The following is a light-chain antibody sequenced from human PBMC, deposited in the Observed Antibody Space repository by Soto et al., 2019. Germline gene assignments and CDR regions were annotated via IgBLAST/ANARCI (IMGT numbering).Light chain of an antibody. CDR1: QTVSTY. V-gene: IGKV1-39*01. Sequence: DTQMTQSPSSLSASVGDRISITCRASQTVSTYLNWYQQKPGKAPTLLISATSTLQSGVPSRFSGSGSGTELTLTNTSLQPEDFATYYCQQTYTTPRTFGQGTKVAIK. CDR3: QQTYTTPRT. CDR2: ATS. J-gene: IGKJ1*01.